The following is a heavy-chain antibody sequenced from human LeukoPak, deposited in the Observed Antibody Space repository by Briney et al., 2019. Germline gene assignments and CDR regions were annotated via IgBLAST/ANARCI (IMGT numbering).Heavy chain of an antibody. Sequence: EASVKVSCKASGYTFTSYGISWVRQAPGQGLEWMGWISAYNGNTNYAQKLQGRVTMTTDTSTSTAYMELRSLRSDDTAVYHCARLKSPVSYVDYWGQGTLVTVSS. CDR2: ISAYNGNT. J-gene: IGHJ4*02. V-gene: IGHV1-18*01. CDR1: GYTFTSYG. CDR3: ARLKSPVSYVDY. D-gene: IGHD5-18*01.